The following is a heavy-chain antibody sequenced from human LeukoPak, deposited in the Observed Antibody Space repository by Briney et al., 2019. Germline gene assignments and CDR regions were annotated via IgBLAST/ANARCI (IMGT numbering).Heavy chain of an antibody. CDR2: VSSSSSYI. J-gene: IGHJ4*02. CDR3: ARAWGGPSCSGGNCYSGFDF. D-gene: IGHD2-15*01. V-gene: IGHV3-21*01. CDR1: GFIVNSNY. Sequence: PGGSLRLSCAASGFIVNSNYISWVRQAPGKGLEWVSSVSSSSSYIYYADSVKGRFTISRDNAKNSLSLQMNSLRAEDTAVYYCARAWGGPSCSGGNCYSGFDFWGQGTLVTVSS.